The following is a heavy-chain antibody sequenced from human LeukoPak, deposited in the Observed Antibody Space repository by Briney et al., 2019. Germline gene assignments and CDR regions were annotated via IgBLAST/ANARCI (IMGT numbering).Heavy chain of an antibody. D-gene: IGHD6-6*01. Sequence: GGSLRLSCAASGFSFDDLGMTWVSHVPGKGLEWVAGINWNGASTGYADSVRGRFTISRDNAKNSLYLQMNSLRAEDTALYYCARAVCPTIKFCDSSYFMDVWGKGTTVNVS. CDR1: GFSFDDLG. CDR2: INWNGAST. J-gene: IGHJ6*03. V-gene: IGHV3-20*04. CDR3: ARAVCPTIKFCDSSYFMDV.